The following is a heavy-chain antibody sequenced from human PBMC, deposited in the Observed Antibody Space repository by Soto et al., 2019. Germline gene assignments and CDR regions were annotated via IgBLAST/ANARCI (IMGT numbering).Heavy chain of an antibody. CDR2: ISSSSSYI. CDR1: GFTFSSYS. J-gene: IGHJ5*02. V-gene: IGHV3-21*01. Sequence: EVQLVESGGGLVKPGGSLRLSCAASGFTFSSYSMNWVRQAPGKGLEWVSSISSSSSYIYYADSVKGRFTISRDNAKNSLYRQMNSRRAEDTAVYYCARDPRIVVVPAALARNCFDPWGEVTLVTVSS. CDR3: ARDPRIVVVPAALARNCFDP. D-gene: IGHD2-2*01.